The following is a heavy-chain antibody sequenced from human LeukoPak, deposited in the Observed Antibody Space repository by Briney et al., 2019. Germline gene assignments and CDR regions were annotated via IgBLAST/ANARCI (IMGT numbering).Heavy chain of an antibody. D-gene: IGHD5-18*01. CDR2: ISGSGGST. J-gene: IGHJ3*02. V-gene: IGHV3-11*04. Sequence: PGGSLRLSCAASGFTFSDYYMSWIRQAPGKGLEWVSAISGSGGSTYYADSVKGRFTISRDNAKNSLYLQMNSLRGEDTAVYYCAREASGYSYGLDAFDIWGQGTTVTVSS. CDR1: GFTFSDYY. CDR3: AREASGYSYGLDAFDI.